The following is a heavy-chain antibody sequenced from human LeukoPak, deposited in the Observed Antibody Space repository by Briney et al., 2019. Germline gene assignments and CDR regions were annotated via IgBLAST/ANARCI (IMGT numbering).Heavy chain of an antibody. J-gene: IGHJ4*02. Sequence: GGSLRLSCAASTFTFSTYWMAWVRQAPGKGPEFVANINQDGSVKNYVDSVKGRFTISRDNAKNSLYLQMNSLRADDTAVYYCARDPGSSSFDYWGQGTLVTVSS. D-gene: IGHD6-13*01. CDR3: ARDPGSSSFDY. V-gene: IGHV3-7*01. CDR2: INQDGSVK. CDR1: TFTFSTYW.